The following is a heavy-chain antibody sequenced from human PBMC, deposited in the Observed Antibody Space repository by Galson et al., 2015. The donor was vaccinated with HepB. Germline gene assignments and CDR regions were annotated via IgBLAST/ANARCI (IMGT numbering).Heavy chain of an antibody. J-gene: IGHJ4*02. Sequence: SLRLSCAASGFTFSDYYMTWIRQAPGKGLEWLSYISASGTYTNYADSVKGRFTISRDNAKNSLFLQINGLRAEDTAVYYCARVADADYGDHTHFDSWGQGTLVTVSS. D-gene: IGHD4-17*01. CDR3: ARVADADYGDHTHFDS. CDR2: ISASGTYT. CDR1: GFTFSDYY. V-gene: IGHV3-11*06.